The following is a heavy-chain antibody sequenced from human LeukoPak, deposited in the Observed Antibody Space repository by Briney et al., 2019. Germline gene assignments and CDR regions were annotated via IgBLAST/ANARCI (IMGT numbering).Heavy chain of an antibody. V-gene: IGHV4-34*01. CDR3: ARAGSSSWYNDASDI. CDR2: INHSGST. Sequence: SETLSLTCAVYGGSFSGYYWSWIRQPPGKGLEWIGEINHSGSTNYNPSLKSRVTISVDTSKNQFSLKLSSVTAADTAVYYCARAGSSSWYNDASDIWGQGTMVNVSS. CDR1: GGSFSGYY. J-gene: IGHJ3*02. D-gene: IGHD6-13*01.